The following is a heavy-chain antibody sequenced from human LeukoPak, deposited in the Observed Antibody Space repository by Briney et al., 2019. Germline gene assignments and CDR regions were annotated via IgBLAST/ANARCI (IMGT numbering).Heavy chain of an antibody. V-gene: IGHV4-59*08. CDR1: GGSISNYH. CDR3: ARHAGGIAASGTRPFDY. CDR2: VWYTGSA. Sequence: SETLSLTCTVSGGSISNYHWTWIRQSPGRGLEWIGYVWYTGSANYNPSLKRRVTISVDTSKNQLSLKLTSVTAADTAVYYCARHAGGIAASGTRPFDYWGQGTLVTVSS. D-gene: IGHD6-13*01. J-gene: IGHJ4*02.